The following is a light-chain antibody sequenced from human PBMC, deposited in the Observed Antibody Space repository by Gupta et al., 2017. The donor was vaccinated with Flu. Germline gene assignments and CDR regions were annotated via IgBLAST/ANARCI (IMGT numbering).Light chain of an antibody. CDR1: QDISSY. CDR2: AAS. J-gene: IGKJ4*01. V-gene: IGKV1-8*01. Sequence: PSSFSASTGDRVTITCRASQDISSYLAWYQQKPGKAPKFLIYAASTLQSGVPSRFSGSGSGTDFTLIISGLQSEDFATYYCQQDVSYPRTFGGGTKVEI. CDR3: QQDVSYPRT.